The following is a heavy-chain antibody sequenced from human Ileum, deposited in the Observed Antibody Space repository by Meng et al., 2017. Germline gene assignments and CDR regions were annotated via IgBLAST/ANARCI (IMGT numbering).Heavy chain of an antibody. CDR1: GFSLTTHGVG. CDR2: IYWDDDK. Sequence: QITLKESGPTLVKPTQTLTSTCTFSGFSLTTHGVGVGWVRQSPGKALEWVAFIYWDDDKRYSPSLRDRLTITKFTSENQVVLTVTNMDPLDTATYYCAKGHYGAPDEWGQGTLVTVSS. CDR3: AKGHYGAPDE. D-gene: IGHD4-17*01. J-gene: IGHJ4*02. V-gene: IGHV2-5*02.